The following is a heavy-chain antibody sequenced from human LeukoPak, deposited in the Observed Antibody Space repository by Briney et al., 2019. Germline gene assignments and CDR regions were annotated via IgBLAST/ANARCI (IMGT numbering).Heavy chain of an antibody. V-gene: IGHV3-23*01. CDR1: GFTFSSYS. CDR3: AKGGSSGSFDY. CDR2: ISGSGGST. D-gene: IGHD3-22*01. J-gene: IGHJ4*02. Sequence: GGSLRLSCAASGFTFSSYSMNWVRQAPGKGLEWVSAISGSGGSTYYADSAKGRFTISRDNSKNTLYLQMNSLRAEDTAVYYCAKGGSSGSFDYWGQGTLVTVSS.